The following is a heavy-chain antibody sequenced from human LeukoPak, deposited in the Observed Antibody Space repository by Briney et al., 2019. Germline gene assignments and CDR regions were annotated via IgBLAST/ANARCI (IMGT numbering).Heavy chain of an antibody. V-gene: IGHV3-11*01. CDR3: ARDRPYYYDSSGYFDY. Sequence: EGSLRLSCAASGFTFSDYYMNWIRQAPGKGLEWVSYISSSGSTIYYADSVKGRFTISRDNAKNSLYLQMNSLRAEDTAVYYCARDRPYYYDSSGYFDYWGQGTLVTVSS. J-gene: IGHJ4*02. D-gene: IGHD3-22*01. CDR1: GFTFSDYY. CDR2: ISSSGSTI.